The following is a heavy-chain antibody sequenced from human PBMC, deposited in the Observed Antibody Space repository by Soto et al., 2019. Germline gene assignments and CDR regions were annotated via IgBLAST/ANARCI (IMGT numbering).Heavy chain of an antibody. CDR2: INPIFGTA. J-gene: IGHJ4*02. V-gene: IGHV1-46*01. CDR1: GYTFTSYY. Sequence: QVQLVQSGAEVKKPGASVKVSCKASGYTFTSYYMHWVRQAPGQGLEWMGIINPIFGTASHAQKFQGRVTIIADESTSTVYMELSSLRSDDTAIYYCARGWGYDSTDYYYAYWGQGTLVIVSS. D-gene: IGHD3-22*01. CDR3: ARGWGYDSTDYYYAY.